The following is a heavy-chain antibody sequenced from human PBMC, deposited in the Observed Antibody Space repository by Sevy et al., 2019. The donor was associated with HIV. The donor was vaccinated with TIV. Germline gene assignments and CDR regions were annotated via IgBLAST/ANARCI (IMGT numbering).Heavy chain of an antibody. D-gene: IGHD6-6*01. CDR1: GGSVSSGSYY. CDR2: IYYSGST. Sequence: SETLSLTCTVSGGSVSSGSYYWSWIRQPPGKGLEWIGCIYYSGSTNYNASLKSRVTISVDTSKNQFSLKLSSVTAADTAVYYCARDSSSHGRVGVDYWGQGTLVTVSS. V-gene: IGHV4-61*01. CDR3: ARDSSSHGRVGVDY. J-gene: IGHJ4*02.